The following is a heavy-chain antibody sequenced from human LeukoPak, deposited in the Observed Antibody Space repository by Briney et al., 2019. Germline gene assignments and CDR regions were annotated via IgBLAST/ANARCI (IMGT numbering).Heavy chain of an antibody. CDR2: ISGFSGYT. J-gene: IGHJ6*02. D-gene: IGHD2-2*01. V-gene: IGHV1-18*01. CDR3: ARIPAFDCSSTSCYGMDV. Sequence: ASVKVSCKASGYTFTSYGISWVRQAPGQGLEWMGWISGFSGYTNFAQKLQGRVTMTTDTSTSTAYMELRSLRYDDTAVYYCARIPAFDCSSTSCYGMDVWGQGTTVTVSS. CDR1: GYTFTSYG.